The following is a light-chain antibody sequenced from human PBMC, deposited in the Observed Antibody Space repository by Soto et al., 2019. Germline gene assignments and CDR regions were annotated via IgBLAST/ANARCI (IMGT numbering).Light chain of an antibody. CDR1: QGLSSW. V-gene: IGKV1-12*01. CDR3: QQSYSTPPT. Sequence: DIQMTQSPFSVSASVGDRVTITCRASQGLSSWLAWYQQKAGKAPKLLITAASTLHSGVPSRFSGSGSGTDFTLTISSLQPEDFATYYCQQSYSTPPTFGQGTKVEIK. J-gene: IGKJ1*01. CDR2: AAS.